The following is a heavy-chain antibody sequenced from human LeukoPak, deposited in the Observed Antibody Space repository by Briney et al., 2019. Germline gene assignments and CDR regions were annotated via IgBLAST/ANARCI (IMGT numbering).Heavy chain of an antibody. CDR1: GFTFSTSD. V-gene: IGHV3-23*01. CDR2: ISGGGGST. D-gene: IGHD5-18*01. CDR3: TKLYTAWFDP. J-gene: IGHJ5*02. Sequence: GGSLRLSCAASGFTFSTSDMSWVRQAPGKGLEWVSAISGGGGSTHCADSVKGRFAISRDNSKNTLYLQMNNLRAEDTAVYYCTKLYTAWFDPWGQGTLVTVSS.